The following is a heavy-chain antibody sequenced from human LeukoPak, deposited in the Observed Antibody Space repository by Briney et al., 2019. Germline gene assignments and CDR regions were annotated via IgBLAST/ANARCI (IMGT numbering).Heavy chain of an antibody. Sequence: GGSLRLSCAASGFTFSSYAMSWVRQAPGKGLESVSAISGSGGSTYYADSVKGRFTISRDNSKNTLYLQMNSLRAEDTAVYYCAKGRSYSSSWSGYFQHWGQGTLVTVSS. D-gene: IGHD6-13*01. CDR2: ISGSGGST. CDR3: AKGRSYSSSWSGYFQH. CDR1: GFTFSSYA. J-gene: IGHJ1*01. V-gene: IGHV3-23*01.